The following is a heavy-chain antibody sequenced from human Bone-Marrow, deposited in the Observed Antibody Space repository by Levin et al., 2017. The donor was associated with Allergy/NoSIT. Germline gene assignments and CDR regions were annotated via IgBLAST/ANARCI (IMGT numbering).Heavy chain of an antibody. Sequence: SVKVSCKASGGTFSSHGIAWVRQAPGQGLEWMGGIIPIFGPPNYAQKFQGRVTISADESTNTAYMELSSLRSDDTAVFYCAGLAGDCSGGACLARYFYYYMDVWGKGTTVTVSS. CDR3: AGLAGDCSGGACLARYFYYYMDV. CDR1: GGTFSSHG. CDR2: IIPIFGPP. J-gene: IGHJ6*03. V-gene: IGHV1-69*13. D-gene: IGHD2-15*01.